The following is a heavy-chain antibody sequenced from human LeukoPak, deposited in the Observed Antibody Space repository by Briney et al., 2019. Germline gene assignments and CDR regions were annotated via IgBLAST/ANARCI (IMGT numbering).Heavy chain of an antibody. CDR3: ARGSGYTYDAFDI. D-gene: IGHD5-24*01. J-gene: IGHJ3*02. Sequence: SETLPLTCAVSGYSISSGYYWGWIRQPPGKGLEWIGSIYHSGSTYYNPSLKSRVTISVDTFKNQFSLKLSSVTAADTAVYYCARGSGYTYDAFDIWGQGTMVTVSS. CDR2: IYHSGST. CDR1: GYSISSGYY. V-gene: IGHV4-38-2*01.